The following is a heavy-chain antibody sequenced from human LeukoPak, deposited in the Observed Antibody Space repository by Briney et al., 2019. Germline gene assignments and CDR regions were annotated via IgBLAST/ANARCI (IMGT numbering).Heavy chain of an antibody. J-gene: IGHJ3*01. V-gene: IGHV3-53*01. CDR1: GFTIRSGY. CDR2: IYSGGSP. D-gene: IGHD3-22*01. CDR3: ARDGADNSGYYFGSL. Sequence: PGGSLRLSCAASGFTIRSGYMSWVRQAPGKGLEWVSVIYSGGSPDYADSAKGRFTISSDNSKNTLYLQMNSLRVEDTAVYYCARDGADNSGYYFGSLWGQGTMVTVSS.